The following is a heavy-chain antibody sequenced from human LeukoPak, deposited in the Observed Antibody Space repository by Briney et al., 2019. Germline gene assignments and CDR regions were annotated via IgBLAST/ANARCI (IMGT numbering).Heavy chain of an antibody. CDR1: GFTFSSYA. Sequence: GGSLRLSCAASGFTFSSYAMSWVRQAPRKGLEWVSAISGSGGSTYYADSVKGRFTISRDNSKNTLYLQMNSLRAEDTAVYYCAKDLQPYDYVWGNPFDYWGQGTLVTVSS. J-gene: IGHJ4*02. CDR3: AKDLQPYDYVWGNPFDY. CDR2: ISGSGGST. D-gene: IGHD3-16*01. V-gene: IGHV3-23*01.